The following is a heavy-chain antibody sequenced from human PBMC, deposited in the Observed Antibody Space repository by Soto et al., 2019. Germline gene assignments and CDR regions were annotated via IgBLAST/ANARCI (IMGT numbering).Heavy chain of an antibody. V-gene: IGHV1-69*13. Sequence: SVKVSCKASGGTFSNHAISWVRQAPGQGLEWVGGIIPMFPTADYAQRFQGRVTITADDSTTTVYMELSGLRSEDTAMYYCARDDATYCGGDCYRYFYYGMDVWGQGTTVTSP. CDR1: GGTFSNHA. J-gene: IGHJ6*02. CDR3: ARDDATYCGGDCYRYFYYGMDV. D-gene: IGHD2-21*02. CDR2: IIPMFPTA.